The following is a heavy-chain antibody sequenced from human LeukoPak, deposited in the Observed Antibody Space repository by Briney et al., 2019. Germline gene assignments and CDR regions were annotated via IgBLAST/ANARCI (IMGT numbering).Heavy chain of an antibody. CDR2: ISGSGGST. CDR1: GFTFNSYA. Sequence: PGESLRLSCAASGFTFNSYAMSWVRQAPGKGLEWVSAISGSGGSTYYADSVKGRFTISRDNSKNTLYLQMNSLRAEDTAVYYCAKAQYYYDSSGYYLSQYYFDYWGQGTLVTVSS. CDR3: AKAQYYYDSSGYYLSQYYFDY. V-gene: IGHV3-23*01. D-gene: IGHD3-22*01. J-gene: IGHJ4*02.